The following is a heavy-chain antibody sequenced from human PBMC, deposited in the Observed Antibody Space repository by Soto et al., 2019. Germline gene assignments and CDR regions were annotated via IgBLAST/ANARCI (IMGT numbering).Heavy chain of an antibody. Sequence: GESLKISCKGSGYSFTSYWIGWVRQMPGKGLEWMGTIYPGDSDTRYSPSFQGQVTISADKSISTAYLQWSSLKASDTAMYYCARHGWLQINEDGMDVWGQGTTVTVSS. CDR1: GYSFTSYW. J-gene: IGHJ6*02. CDR3: ARHGWLQINEDGMDV. D-gene: IGHD5-12*01. CDR2: IYPGDSDT. V-gene: IGHV5-51*01.